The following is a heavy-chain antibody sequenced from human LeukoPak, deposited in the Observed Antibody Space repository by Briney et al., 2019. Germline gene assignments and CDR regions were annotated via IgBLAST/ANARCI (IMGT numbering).Heavy chain of an antibody. J-gene: IGHJ3*02. D-gene: IGHD3-3*02. V-gene: IGHV3-9*03. CDR3: AKDLNISPDAFDI. CDR2: ISWNSGSL. Sequence: GGSLRLSCVASGFTFDDYAMHWVRQAPGKGLEWVSGISWNSGSLGYADSVKGRFTISRDNAKNSLYLQMNSLRAEDMALYYCAKDLNISPDAFDIWGQGTMVTVSS. CDR1: GFTFDDYA.